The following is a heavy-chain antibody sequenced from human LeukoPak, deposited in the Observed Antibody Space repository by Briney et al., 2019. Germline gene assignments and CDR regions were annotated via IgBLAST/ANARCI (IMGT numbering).Heavy chain of an antibody. CDR2: INGDGSRT. J-gene: IGHJ3*02. CDR1: GFTLSTYW. CDR3: TRDYAFDM. V-gene: IGHV3-74*01. Sequence: GGSLRLSCAASGFTLSTYWMSWVRQDPGKGLVWVSRINGDGSRTNYADSVTGRFTVSRDNVKNTVYLQMNSLRAEDTAVYYCTRDYAFDMWGQGTMVTVSS.